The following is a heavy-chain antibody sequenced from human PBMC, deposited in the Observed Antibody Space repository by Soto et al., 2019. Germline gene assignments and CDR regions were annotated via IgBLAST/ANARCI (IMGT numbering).Heavy chain of an antibody. D-gene: IGHD6-13*01. V-gene: IGHV4-34*01. CDR1: GGSFSGYY. CDR2: INHSGST. J-gene: IGHJ6*02. Sequence: KPSETLSLTCAVYGGSFSGYYWSWIRQPPGKGLEWIGEINHSGSTNYNPSLKSRVTISVDTSKNQFSLKLSSVTAADTAVYYCRAAAGHQFAGESYYGMDVWGQGTTVTVSS. CDR3: RAAAGHQFAGESYYGMDV.